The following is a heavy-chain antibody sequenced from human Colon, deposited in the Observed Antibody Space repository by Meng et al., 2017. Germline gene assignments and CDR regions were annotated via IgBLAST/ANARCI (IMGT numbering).Heavy chain of an antibody. D-gene: IGHD1-14*01. CDR2: IKQDENEK. CDR1: GFSFRSYV. CDR3: ARKVMYSFDP. V-gene: IGHV3-7*01. Sequence: EVQVVESGGGLVKPGGSLRLSCTGSGFSFRSYVMNWVRQAPGKGLEWVANIKQDENEKNYVDSVKGRFTISRDSATNSLHLQMDDLKIEDTAVYYCARKVMYSFDPWGQGTLVTVSS. J-gene: IGHJ5*02.